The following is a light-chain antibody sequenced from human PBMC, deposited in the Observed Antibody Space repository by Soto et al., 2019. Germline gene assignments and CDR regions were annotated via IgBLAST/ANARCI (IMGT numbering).Light chain of an antibody. Sequence: QSALTQPASVSGSPGQSITISCTGTSSDVGIYSLVSWYQQRPDKAPKLVIYEGTKRPSGVSNRFSGSKSGNTASLTISGLQADDEADYYCCSYAGSITFVFGTGTKVTVL. J-gene: IGLJ1*01. CDR3: CSYAGSITFV. CDR1: SSDVGIYSL. CDR2: EGT. V-gene: IGLV2-23*01.